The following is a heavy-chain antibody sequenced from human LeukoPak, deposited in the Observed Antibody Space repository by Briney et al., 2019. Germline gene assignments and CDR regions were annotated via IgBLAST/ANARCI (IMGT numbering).Heavy chain of an antibody. J-gene: IGHJ4*02. CDR1: GFTFSSYS. CDR3: TRDQYYFDSSGLPDY. CDR2: ISSSSNYI. V-gene: IGHV3-21*01. Sequence: PGGSLRLSCAVSGFTFSSYSLNWVRQAPGKGLEWVSSISSSSNYIYYTDSVKGRFTISRDNGKDTLYLQMNSLRAEDTAVYYCTRDQYYFDSSGLPDYWGQGTLVTVSS. D-gene: IGHD3-22*01.